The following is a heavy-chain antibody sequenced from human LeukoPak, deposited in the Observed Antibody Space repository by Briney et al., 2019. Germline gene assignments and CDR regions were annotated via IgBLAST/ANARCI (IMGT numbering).Heavy chain of an antibody. CDR1: GGSVSSGTYY. CDR3: ARRGGSGRSLDY. CDR2: IYYTGST. J-gene: IGHJ4*02. D-gene: IGHD3-10*01. Sequence: PSETLSLTCTVSGGSVSSGTYYWSWIRQPPGKGLEWIGYIYYTGSTNYNPSLKSRLTISVDTSKNQFSLKLSSVTAADTAVYYCARRGGSGRSLDYWGQGTLVTVSS. V-gene: IGHV4-61*01.